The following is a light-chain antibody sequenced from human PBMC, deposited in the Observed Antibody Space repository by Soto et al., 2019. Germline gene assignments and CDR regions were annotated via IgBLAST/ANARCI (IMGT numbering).Light chain of an antibody. CDR1: PSVSNN. V-gene: IGKV3-15*01. J-gene: IGKJ2*01. CDR3: QQYNKWPPT. CDR2: AAS. Sequence: EMVMTQSPATLSVSPGERATLSCRASPSVSNNLAWFQQKPGQAPRLLISAASTRASGIPARFSGSGSGTEFTLTISSLQSEDFAVYYCQQYNKWPPTFGQGTKLDIK.